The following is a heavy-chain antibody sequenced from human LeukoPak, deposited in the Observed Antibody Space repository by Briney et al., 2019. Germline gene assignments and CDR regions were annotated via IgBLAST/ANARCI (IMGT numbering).Heavy chain of an antibody. V-gene: IGHV3-11*01. CDR2: ISSSGNTI. Sequence: GGSLRLSCAVSGFIFSGDYMSWIRQAPGKGLEWISYISSSGNTIFYADSVQGRFTISRDNAKNSLYLQMNSLRADDTAVYYCARDLDTAMAPDYWGQGTLVTVSS. CDR1: GFIFSGDY. CDR3: ARDLDTAMAPDY. J-gene: IGHJ4*02. D-gene: IGHD5-18*01.